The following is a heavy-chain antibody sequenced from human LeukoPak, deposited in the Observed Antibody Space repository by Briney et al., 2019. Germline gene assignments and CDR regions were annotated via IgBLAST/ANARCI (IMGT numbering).Heavy chain of an antibody. CDR3: ARTRAQYLNSLLYFYNGLYA. CDR1: GFTFGSYA. J-gene: IGHJ6*02. D-gene: IGHD1-7*01. CDR2: ISGGGKTT. V-gene: IGHV3-23*01. Sequence: PGGSLRLSCSASGFTFGSYAMSWVRQAPGKGLEWVSSISGGGKTTYYAASVKGRFTISRDKSKSPLNLQLNSLRAEDTAIYYCARTRAQYLNSLLYFYNGLYAWGQGTTVTVSS.